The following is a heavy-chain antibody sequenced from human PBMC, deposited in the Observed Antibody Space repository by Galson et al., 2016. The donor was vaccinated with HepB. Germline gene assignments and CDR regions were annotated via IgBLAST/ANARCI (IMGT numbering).Heavy chain of an antibody. CDR2: INPSSGST. D-gene: IGHD3-10*01. V-gene: IGHV1-46*01. CDR1: GYTFTTYY. CDR3: ARDLRVRGIPYWYFDL. Sequence: SVKVSCKASGYTFTTYYIHWVRQAPGQGPEWMGIINPSSGSTTYAQKFQGRFTMSRDTSTSTVYMELSSLRSEDTAVYYCARDLRVRGIPYWYFDLWGRGTLVTVSS. J-gene: IGHJ2*01.